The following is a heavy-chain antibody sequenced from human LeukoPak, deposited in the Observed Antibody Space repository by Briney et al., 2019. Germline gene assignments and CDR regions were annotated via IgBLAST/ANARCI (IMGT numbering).Heavy chain of an antibody. D-gene: IGHD2-21*01. V-gene: IGHV4-61*02. CDR3: ARERGETYCGGNCYYFGY. CDR2: IYTNENT. J-gene: IGHJ4*02. CDR1: GGSISSGSYY. Sequence: SETLSLTCTVSGGSISSGSYYWSWIRQPAGKGPEWIGRIYTNENTNYSPSLKSRVTMSVDTSKNQFSLKLTSVTAADTAVYYCARERGETYCGGNCYYFGYWGPGTVVTVSS.